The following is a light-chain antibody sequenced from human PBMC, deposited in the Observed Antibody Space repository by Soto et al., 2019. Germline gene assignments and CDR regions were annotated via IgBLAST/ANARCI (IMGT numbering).Light chain of an antibody. CDR1: QSVSSN. Sequence: EIVMTQSPVTLSVSPGERGTLSCRASQSVSSNLAWYEQRPGQAPRLLIYGASTRATGIPARFSGSGSGTEFTLTISSLQSEDFAVYYCQHYNNWPPAWTFGQGTKV. V-gene: IGKV3-15*01. CDR2: GAS. CDR3: QHYNNWPPAWT. J-gene: IGKJ1*01.